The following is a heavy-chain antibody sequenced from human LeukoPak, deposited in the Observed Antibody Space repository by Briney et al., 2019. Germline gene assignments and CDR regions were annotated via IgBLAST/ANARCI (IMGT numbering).Heavy chain of an antibody. V-gene: IGHV3-74*01. D-gene: IGHD5-24*01. CDR2: FNTDGSST. CDR1: GF. Sequence: GGSLRLSCAASGFIHWVRQAPGKGLVWVSRFNTDGSSTSYADSVKGRFTISRDNAKNTVYLQMNSLRAEDTAVYYCARESRDGYRYHYYGMDVWGQGTTVTVSS. J-gene: IGHJ6*02. CDR3: ARESRDGYRYHYYGMDV.